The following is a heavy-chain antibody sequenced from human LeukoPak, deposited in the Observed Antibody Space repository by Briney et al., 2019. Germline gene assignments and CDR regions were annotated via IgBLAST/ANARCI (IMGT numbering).Heavy chain of an antibody. CDR3: ARVSGYDPFDY. Sequence: GSLRLSCAASGFTFSSYAMSWVRQAPGKGLEWVANIKQDGSEKYYVDSVKGRFTISRDNAKNSLYLQMNSLRAEDTAVYYCARVSGYDPFDYWGQGTLVTVSS. CDR1: GFTFSSYA. J-gene: IGHJ4*02. D-gene: IGHD5-12*01. V-gene: IGHV3-7*01. CDR2: IKQDGSEK.